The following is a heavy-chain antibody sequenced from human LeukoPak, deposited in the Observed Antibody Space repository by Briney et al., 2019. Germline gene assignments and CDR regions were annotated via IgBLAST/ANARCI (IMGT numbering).Heavy chain of an antibody. CDR3: ARRGCNGGSCYGY. CDR2: IYPGDSDT. V-gene: IGHV5-51*01. D-gene: IGHD2-15*01. CDR1: GYSFSNDW. Sequence: GESLKFSCKGSGYSFSNDWIGWVRQMPGKGLEWMGIIYPGDSDTKYSPSFQGQVTISADKSISTAYLQWSSLEASDTAMYYCARRGCNGGSCYGYWGQGTLVTVSS. J-gene: IGHJ4*02.